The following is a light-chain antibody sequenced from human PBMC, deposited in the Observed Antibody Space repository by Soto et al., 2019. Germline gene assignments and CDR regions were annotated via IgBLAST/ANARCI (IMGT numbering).Light chain of an antibody. Sequence: ETVLTQSPGTLSLTPGERVTLSCRASQSVRSSYLAWYQQKPGQAPRLLIYGASGRATGIPDRFSGSGSGTDFTHTISRLEPEDLAVYYCQQYGNTPQTFGQGTKVEIK. CDR3: QQYGNTPQT. CDR2: GAS. J-gene: IGKJ1*01. V-gene: IGKV3-20*01. CDR1: QSVRSSY.